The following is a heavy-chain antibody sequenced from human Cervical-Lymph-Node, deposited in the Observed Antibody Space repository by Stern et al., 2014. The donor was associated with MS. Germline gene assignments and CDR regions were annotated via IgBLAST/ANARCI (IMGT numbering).Heavy chain of an antibody. D-gene: IGHD7-27*01. CDR3: ARDGLGIGTFEVDGMDV. J-gene: IGHJ6*02. CDR2: INPSGGRI. Sequence: QVQLVQSGAEVKKPGASVKVSCTASGYTFTGYHIHWVRQAPGQGLEWMGTINPSGGRIDYAQNFQDRITLTWDTSTSTVYMDLISLRSEDTAVYYCARDGLGIGTFEVDGMDVWGQGTTVAVSS. CDR1: GYTFTGYH. V-gene: IGHV1-46*01.